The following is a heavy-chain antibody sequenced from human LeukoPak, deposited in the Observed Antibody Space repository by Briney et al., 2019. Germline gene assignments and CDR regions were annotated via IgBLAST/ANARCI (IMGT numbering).Heavy chain of an antibody. Sequence: SETLSLTCTVSGGSISSSSYYWGWIRQPPGKGLEWIGSIYYSGSTYYNPPLKSRVTISVDTSKNQFSLKLSSVTAADTAVYYCARHNVATVVFDYWGQGTLVTVSS. V-gene: IGHV4-39*01. D-gene: IGHD5-12*01. CDR2: IYYSGST. CDR1: GGSISSSSYY. CDR3: ARHNVATVVFDY. J-gene: IGHJ4*02.